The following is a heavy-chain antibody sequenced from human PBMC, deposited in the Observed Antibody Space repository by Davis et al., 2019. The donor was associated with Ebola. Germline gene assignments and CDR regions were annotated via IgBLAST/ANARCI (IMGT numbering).Heavy chain of an antibody. D-gene: IGHD2-2*01. V-gene: IGHV4-59*11. CDR3: ARGGLVPAALYL. CDR2: IYYTGNT. CDR1: GVSISRHY. Sequence: PSETLSLTCTVSGVSISRHYWSWIRQPPGKRLEWIGSIYYTGNTIYNPSLKSRVTISGDTSKKRFSLTLNSVTAADTAVYYCARGGLVPAALYLWGQGAMVTVSS. J-gene: IGHJ3*01.